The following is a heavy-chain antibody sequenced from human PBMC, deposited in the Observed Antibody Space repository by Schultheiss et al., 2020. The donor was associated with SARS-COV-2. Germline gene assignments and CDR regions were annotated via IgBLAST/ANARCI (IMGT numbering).Heavy chain of an antibody. CDR2: INPNSGGT. J-gene: IGHJ5*02. Sequence: ASVKVSCKASGYTFTGYYMHWVRQAPGQGLEWMGRINPNSGGTNYAQKFQGRVTMTRDTSISTAYMELSRLRSDDTAVYYCARQGAASQDYDILTGYYGFDPWGQGTLVTVSS. CDR1: GYTFTGYY. V-gene: IGHV1-2*06. CDR3: ARQGAASQDYDILTGYYGFDP. D-gene: IGHD3-9*01.